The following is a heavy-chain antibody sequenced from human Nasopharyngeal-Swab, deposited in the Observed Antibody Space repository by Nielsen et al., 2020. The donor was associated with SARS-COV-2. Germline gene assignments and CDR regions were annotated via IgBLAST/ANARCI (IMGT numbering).Heavy chain of an antibody. CDR1: GFTLSDYS. CDR3: ARAQGSYYYDSSGYYYYYYYGMDV. CDR2: ISSSAAFI. Sequence: GESLKISCAASGFTLSDYSMNWVRQAPGKGLEWVSSISSSAAFINYADSVQGRLTISRDNAKNSLYLQMNSLRAEDTAVYYCARAQGSYYYDSSGYYYYYYYGMDVWGQGTTVTVSS. V-gene: IGHV3-21*01. J-gene: IGHJ6*02. D-gene: IGHD3-22*01.